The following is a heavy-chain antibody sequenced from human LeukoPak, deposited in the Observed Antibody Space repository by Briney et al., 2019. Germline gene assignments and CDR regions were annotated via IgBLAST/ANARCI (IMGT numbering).Heavy chain of an antibody. Sequence: GGSLRLSCATAGFTFGSYAMSWVRQGPGKGLEWVARISNAAGTTNYADSVRGRFTISRDNSQNTLYLQMSSLRVEDSAEYYCAKDGLRGYDFDSWGQGTLVIVSS. CDR3: AKDGLRGYDFDS. D-gene: IGHD5-12*01. CDR1: GFTFGSYA. J-gene: IGHJ5*01. V-gene: IGHV3-23*01. CDR2: ISNAAGTT.